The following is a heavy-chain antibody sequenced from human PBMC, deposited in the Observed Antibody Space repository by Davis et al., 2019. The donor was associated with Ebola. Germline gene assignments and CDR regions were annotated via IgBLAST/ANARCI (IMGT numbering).Heavy chain of an antibody. CDR1: GGSISSYY. CDR3: ARENGFLGIDP. J-gene: IGHJ5*02. V-gene: IGHV4-59*01. D-gene: IGHD3-3*01. Sequence: MPGGSLRLSCTVSGGSISSYYWSWIRQPPGKGLEWIGYIYYSGSTNYNPSLKSRVTISVDTSKNQFSLKLSSVTAADTAVYYCARENGFLGIDPWGQGTLVTVSS. CDR2: IYYSGST.